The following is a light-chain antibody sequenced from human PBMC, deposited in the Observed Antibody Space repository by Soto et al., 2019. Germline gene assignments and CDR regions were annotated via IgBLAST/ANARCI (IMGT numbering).Light chain of an antibody. J-gene: IGKJ5*01. Sequence: DIQMTQSPSSLSASVGDRVSITCRASQSISSYLNWFQQKPGEAPNLLIYAASNLQSGVPSRFSGSGSGTDFTLTISSLQPEDFATYYCQQSYDTPLTFGHGTRLEIK. V-gene: IGKV1-39*01. CDR3: QQSYDTPLT. CDR1: QSISSY. CDR2: AAS.